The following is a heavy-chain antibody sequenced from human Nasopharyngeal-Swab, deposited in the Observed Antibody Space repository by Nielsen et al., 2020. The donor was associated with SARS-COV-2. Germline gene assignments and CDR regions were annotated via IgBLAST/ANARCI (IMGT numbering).Heavy chain of an antibody. J-gene: IGHJ6*02. CDR3: ARAKASGSLKYYGMDV. D-gene: IGHD1-26*01. CDR1: GFTFSDYY. Sequence: GSLRLSCAASGFTFSDYYMSWIRQAPGKGLEWVSYISSSGSTIYYADSVKGRFTISRDNAKNSLYLQMNSLRAEDTAVYYCARAKASGSLKYYGMDVWGQGTTVTVSS. V-gene: IGHV3-11*04. CDR2: ISSSGSTI.